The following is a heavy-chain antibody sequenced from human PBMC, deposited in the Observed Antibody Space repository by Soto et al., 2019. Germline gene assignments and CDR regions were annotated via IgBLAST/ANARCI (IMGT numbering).Heavy chain of an antibody. V-gene: IGHV3-23*01. CDR1: GFTFSSYA. J-gene: IGHJ4*02. D-gene: IGHD6-19*01. CDR2: ISGSGGST. Sequence: EVQLLESGGGLVQPGGSLRLSCAASGFTFSSYAMSWVRQAPGKGLEWVSAISGSGGSTYYADSVKGRFTISRDNSKNTLYLQMNSLRAEDTAVYYCAKDRLLIAVAGTNEGEDYWGQGTLVTVSS. CDR3: AKDRLLIAVAGTNEGEDY.